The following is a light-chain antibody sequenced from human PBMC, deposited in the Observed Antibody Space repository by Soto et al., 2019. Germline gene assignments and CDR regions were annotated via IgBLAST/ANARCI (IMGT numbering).Light chain of an antibody. Sequence: EVVMTQSPDTLSVSPGERATLSCRASRSVNNNLAWYQQKPGQAPRLLIYAASTRATGFPARFSGSGSGTEFTLSISSLQSEDFAVYYCQQYTFLPPLTFGQGTKVDLK. V-gene: IGKV3-15*01. CDR3: QQYTFLPPLT. CDR1: RSVNNN. J-gene: IGKJ1*01. CDR2: AAS.